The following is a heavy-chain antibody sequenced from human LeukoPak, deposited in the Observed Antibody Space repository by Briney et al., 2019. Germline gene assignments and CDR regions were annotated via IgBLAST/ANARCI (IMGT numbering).Heavy chain of an antibody. D-gene: IGHD6-13*01. V-gene: IGHV4-39*07. CDR1: GGSISSSSYY. J-gene: IGHJ6*04. Sequence: SETLSLTCTVSGGSISSSSYYWGWIRQPPGKGLEWIGSIYYSGTTYYNPSLKSLFTISVDTSKNQFSLKLSSVTAADTAVYYCARGRITAAGYYYYYGMDVWGXGTXVTXXS. CDR2: IYYSGTT. CDR3: ARGRITAAGYYYYYGMDV.